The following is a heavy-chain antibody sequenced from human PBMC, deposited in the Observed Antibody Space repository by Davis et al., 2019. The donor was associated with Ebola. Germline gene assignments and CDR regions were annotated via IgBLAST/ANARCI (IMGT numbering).Heavy chain of an antibody. D-gene: IGHD1-1*01. CDR2: IWYDGSNK. CDR3: ARDKDRWNPKRKGFDY. V-gene: IGHV3-33*01. J-gene: IGHJ4*02. Sequence: LSLTCAASGFTFSSYGMHWVRQAPGKGLEWVAVIWYDGSNKYYADSVKGRFTISRDNSKNTLYLQMNSLRAEDTAVYYCARDKDRWNPKRKGFDYWGQGTLVTVSS. CDR1: GFTFSSYG.